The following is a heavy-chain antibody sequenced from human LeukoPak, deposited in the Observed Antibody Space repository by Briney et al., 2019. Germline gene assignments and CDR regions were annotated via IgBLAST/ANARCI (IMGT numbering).Heavy chain of an antibody. V-gene: IGHV3-23*01. CDR2: ISGSGDST. Sequence: GGSLRLSCAASGFTFSSYVMSWVRQAPGKGLEWVSGISGSGDSTYYADSVKGRFTISRDNSKNTLNLQMNSLRAEDTAIYYCAKDDYRDSSTASWGQGTLVTVSS. CDR3: AKDDYRDSSTAS. CDR1: GFTFSSYV. D-gene: IGHD3-22*01. J-gene: IGHJ4*02.